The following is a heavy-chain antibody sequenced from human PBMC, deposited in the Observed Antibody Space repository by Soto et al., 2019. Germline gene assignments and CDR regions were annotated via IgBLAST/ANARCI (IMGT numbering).Heavy chain of an antibody. CDR1: GGSVSSGSYY. Sequence: SETLSLTCTVSGGSVSSGSYYWSWIRQPPGKGLEWIGYIYYSGSTNYNPSLKSRVTISVDTSKNQFSLKLSSVTAADTAVYYCARDGYCSGGSCYGWFDPWSQGTLVTVSS. CDR2: IYYSGST. CDR3: ARDGYCSGGSCYGWFDP. D-gene: IGHD2-15*01. V-gene: IGHV4-61*01. J-gene: IGHJ5*02.